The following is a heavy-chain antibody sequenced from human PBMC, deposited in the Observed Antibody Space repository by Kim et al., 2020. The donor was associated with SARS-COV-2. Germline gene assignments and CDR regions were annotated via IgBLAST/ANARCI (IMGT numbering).Heavy chain of an antibody. J-gene: IGHJ4*02. CDR3: ARKKTYGAAAAHLDY. Sequence: QKFQGRVTITRDISASTAYMELSSLRSEDTAVYYCARKKTYGAAAAHLDYWGQGTLVTVSS. V-gene: IGHV1-3*01. D-gene: IGHD6-13*01.